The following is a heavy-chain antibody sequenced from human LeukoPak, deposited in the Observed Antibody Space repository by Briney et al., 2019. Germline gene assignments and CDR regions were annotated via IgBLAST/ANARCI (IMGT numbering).Heavy chain of an antibody. J-gene: IGHJ4*02. V-gene: IGHV3-43*02. CDR2: ISGDGGSI. Sequence: GGSLRLSCAASGFTFDDYAIYWVRQGRAKGLEWVSVISGDGGSIYYADSVKGRFTISRDNSKNSLYLQMNSLRTEDTALYYCAKEDYSSSWYALDYWGQGTLVTVSS. CDR3: AKEDYSSSWYALDY. CDR1: GFTFDDYA. D-gene: IGHD6-13*01.